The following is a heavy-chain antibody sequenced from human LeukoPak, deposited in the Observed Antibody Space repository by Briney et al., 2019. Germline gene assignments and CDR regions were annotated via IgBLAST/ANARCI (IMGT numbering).Heavy chain of an antibody. CDR2: IYYSGSN. V-gene: IGHV4-39*07. D-gene: IGHD5-18*01. Sequence: PSETLSLTCTVSGGSISSSGYYWGWIRQTPGKGLEWIGSIYYSGSNYHNPSLKSRVSMSVDTSKNQFSLKLSSVTAADTAVYYCANMGYSYAPGLFDPWGQGTLVTASS. CDR1: GGSISSSGYY. CDR3: ANMGYSYAPGLFDP. J-gene: IGHJ5*02.